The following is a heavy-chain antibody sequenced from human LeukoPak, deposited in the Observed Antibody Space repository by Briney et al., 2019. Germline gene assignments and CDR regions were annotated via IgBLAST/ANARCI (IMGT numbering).Heavy chain of an antibody. Sequence: SETLSLTCTVSGGSISSGGYYWSWIRQHPGKGLEWIGYIYYSGSTYHNPSLKSRVTISVDTSKNQFSLKLSSVTAADTAVYYCARASVVRGVIDYWGQGTLVTVSS. CDR3: ARASVVRGVIDY. J-gene: IGHJ4*02. V-gene: IGHV4-31*03. CDR2: IYYSGST. CDR1: GGSISSGGYY. D-gene: IGHD3-10*01.